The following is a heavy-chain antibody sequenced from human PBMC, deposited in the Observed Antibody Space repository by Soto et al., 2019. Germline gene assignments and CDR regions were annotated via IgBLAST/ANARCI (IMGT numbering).Heavy chain of an antibody. CDR2: IGHEGTNI. Sequence: GGSLRLSCAASGYTFSNHGIHWVRQSPGKGLQWVAFIGHEGTNIQYEDSVKGRFTISKDDAKNTVFLQMNSLSAEDTAVYYCARDFDYKADYWGQGTMVTVSS. J-gene: IGHJ4*02. D-gene: IGHD3-9*01. CDR1: GYTFSNHG. CDR3: ARDFDYKADY. V-gene: IGHV3-30*02.